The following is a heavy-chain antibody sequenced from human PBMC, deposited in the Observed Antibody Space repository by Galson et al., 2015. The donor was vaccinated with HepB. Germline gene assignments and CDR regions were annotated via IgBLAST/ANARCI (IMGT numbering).Heavy chain of an antibody. CDR3: ATSPNDYRDY. Sequence: SLRLSCAASGFTLRHYAMTWVRQAPGKGLEWVSTISGSGDESYYVESVKGRFTVSRDNSKDTLYLQMNSLTAEDTAVYYCATSPNDYRDYWGQGALVTVSS. J-gene: IGHJ4*02. V-gene: IGHV3-23*01. CDR2: ISGSGDES. CDR1: GFTLRHYA.